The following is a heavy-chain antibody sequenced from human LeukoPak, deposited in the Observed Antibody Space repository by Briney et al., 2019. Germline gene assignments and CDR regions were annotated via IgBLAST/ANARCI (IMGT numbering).Heavy chain of an antibody. V-gene: IGHV3-7*01. CDR3: ARDRRFTIFGGVRRSWFDP. Sequence: PGGSLRLSCAASGFTFSSYWMSWVRQAPGKGLEWVANIKQDGSEEYYVDSVKGRFTISRDNAKNSLYLQMNSLRAEDTAVYYCARDRRFTIFGGVRRSWFDPWGQGILVTVSS. CDR1: GFTFSSYW. CDR2: IKQDGSEE. J-gene: IGHJ5*02. D-gene: IGHD3-3*01.